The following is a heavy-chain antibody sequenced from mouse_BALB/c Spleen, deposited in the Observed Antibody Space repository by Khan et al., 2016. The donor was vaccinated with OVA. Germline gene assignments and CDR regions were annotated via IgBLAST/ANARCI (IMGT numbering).Heavy chain of an antibody. CDR1: GYTFTDFT. V-gene: IGHV1S137*01. CDR3: ARGGGGDRFLY. J-gene: IGHJ3*01. Sequence: VQLQESGAELVRPGVSVKISCKGSGYTFTDFTMHWVKQSHAMSLEWIGVISTYYGDANYNQKFKDKATMTVDKSSNTAYMDLARLTSEDSAIYGCARGGGGDRFLYWGQGTLVTVSA. CDR2: ISTYYGDA.